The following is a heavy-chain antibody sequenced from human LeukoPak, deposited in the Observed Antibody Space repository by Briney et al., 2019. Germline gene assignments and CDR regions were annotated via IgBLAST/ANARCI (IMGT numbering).Heavy chain of an antibody. CDR2: ISSNGGST. D-gene: IGHD3-16*01. Sequence: GGSLRLSCAASGFTFNTYSMHWVRQAPGKGLEYVSTISSNGGSTYYANSVKGRFTISRDNSKNTLYLQMNSLRAEDTAVYYCARAGEEGATSDAFDIWGQGTMVTVSS. V-gene: IGHV3-64*01. CDR3: ARAGEEGATSDAFDI. CDR1: GFTFNTYS. J-gene: IGHJ3*02.